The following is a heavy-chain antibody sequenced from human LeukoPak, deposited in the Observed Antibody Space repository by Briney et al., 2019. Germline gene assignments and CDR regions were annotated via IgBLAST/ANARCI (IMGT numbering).Heavy chain of an antibody. CDR1: GYTFTGYY. D-gene: IGHD1-26*01. CDR3: ARDSDSPQYYYGMDV. Sequence: ASVKVSCKASGYTFTGYYMHWVRQAPGQGPEWLGWINPNSGGTNYAQKFQGRVTMTRDTSISTVYMELSRPRSDDTAVYYCARDSDSPQYYYGMDVWGQGTTVTVSS. CDR2: INPNSGGT. J-gene: IGHJ6*02. V-gene: IGHV1-2*02.